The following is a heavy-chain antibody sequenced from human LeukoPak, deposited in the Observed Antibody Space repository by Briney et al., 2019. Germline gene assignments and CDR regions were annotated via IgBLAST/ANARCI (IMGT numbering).Heavy chain of an antibody. D-gene: IGHD2-15*01. V-gene: IGHV1-2*06. CDR3: ARTTSIVVGSSEFDY. CDR2: INPNSGGT. CDR1: GYTFTGYY. Sequence: ASVKVSCKASGYTFTGYYMHWVRQAPGQGLEWMGRINPNSGGTNYAQKFQGRVTMTRDTSISTAYMELSRLRSDDTAVYYCARTTSIVVGSSEFDYWGQGTLVTVSS. J-gene: IGHJ4*02.